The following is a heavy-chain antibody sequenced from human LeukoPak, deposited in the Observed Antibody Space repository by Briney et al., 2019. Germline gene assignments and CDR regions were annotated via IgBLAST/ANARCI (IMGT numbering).Heavy chain of an antibody. CDR3: AKDCSCGIAATADAFDI. D-gene: IGHD6-13*01. Sequence: GGSLRLSCAASGFTFSTYAMSWVRQAPGRGLEWVSAISGSGATSYYADSVEGRFTISRDNSKNTLYLQMNSLRAEDTAVYYCAKDCSCGIAATADAFDIWGQGTMVTVSS. V-gene: IGHV3-23*01. J-gene: IGHJ3*02. CDR1: GFTFSTYA. CDR2: ISGSGATS.